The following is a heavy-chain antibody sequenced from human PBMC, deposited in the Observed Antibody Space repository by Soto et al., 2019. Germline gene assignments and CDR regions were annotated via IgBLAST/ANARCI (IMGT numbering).Heavy chain of an antibody. D-gene: IGHD3-22*01. V-gene: IGHV3-23*01. CDR3: AKAVGTYYDSSGYYLFDY. Sequence: EVQLLESGGGLVQPGGSLRLSCAASGFTFSRYAMSWVRQAPGKGLEWVSAISGSGGSTYYADSVKGRFTISRDNSKNTLYLQMNSLRAEDTAVYYCAKAVGTYYDSSGYYLFDYWGQGTLVTVSS. CDR1: GFTFSRYA. CDR2: ISGSGGST. J-gene: IGHJ4*02.